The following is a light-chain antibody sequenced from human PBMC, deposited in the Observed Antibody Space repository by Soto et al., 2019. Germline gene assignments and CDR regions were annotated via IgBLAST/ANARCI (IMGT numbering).Light chain of an antibody. CDR1: QSVLYSSNNKNY. V-gene: IGKV4-1*01. J-gene: IGKJ1*01. CDR3: QQYYGTPPT. Sequence: DIVMTQSPDSLAVSLGERATINCKSSQSVLYSSNNKNYLAWYQQKPGQPPKLLFYWASTRESGVLDRFSGSGSGTDFTLTISSLQAEDVAVYYCQQYYGTPPTFGQGTKVEIK. CDR2: WAS.